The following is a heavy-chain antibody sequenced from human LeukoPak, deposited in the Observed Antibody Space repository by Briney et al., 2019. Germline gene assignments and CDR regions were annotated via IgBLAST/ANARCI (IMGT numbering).Heavy chain of an antibody. Sequence: SETLSLTCTVSGGSISSYYWSWIRQPAGKGLEWIGRIYTSGSTNYNPSLKSRVTMSVDTSKNQFSLKLSSVTAADTAVYYCARLPDIDTMIVPDDYWGQGTLVTVSS. CDR1: GGSISSYY. CDR3: ARLPDIDTMIVPDDY. D-gene: IGHD3-22*01. CDR2: IYTSGST. V-gene: IGHV4-4*07. J-gene: IGHJ4*02.